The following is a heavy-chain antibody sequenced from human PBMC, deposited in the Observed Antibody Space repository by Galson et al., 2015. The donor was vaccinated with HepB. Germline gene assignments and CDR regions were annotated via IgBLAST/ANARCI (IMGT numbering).Heavy chain of an antibody. CDR3: ASGSDWNYFHY. J-gene: IGHJ4*02. V-gene: IGHV3-48*04. CDR2: ISSSSSSII. CDR1: GFTFSSYI. D-gene: IGHD3-9*01. Sequence: SLRLSCAASGFTFSSYIMNWVRQAPGTGLEWVSYISSSSSSIIYYADSVKGRFTISRDNAKNSLFLQMNSLRAEDTAVYYCASGSDWNYFHYWGQGTLVTVSS.